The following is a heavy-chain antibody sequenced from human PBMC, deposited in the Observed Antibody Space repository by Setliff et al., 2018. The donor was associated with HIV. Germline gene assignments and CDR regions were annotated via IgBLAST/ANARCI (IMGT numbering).Heavy chain of an antibody. D-gene: IGHD2-15*01. CDR3: AREHCSGGSCNGFDI. J-gene: IGHJ3*02. CDR1: GGSISTSY. CDR2: IYISGTT. Sequence: PSETLSLTCTVFGGSISTSYWNWIRQPPGKGLEWIAYIYISGTTNYNPSLKSRVTISLDTSRNQFSLKLGSVTAADTAMYYCAREHCSGGSCNGFDIWGQGTMVTVSS. V-gene: IGHV4-4*09.